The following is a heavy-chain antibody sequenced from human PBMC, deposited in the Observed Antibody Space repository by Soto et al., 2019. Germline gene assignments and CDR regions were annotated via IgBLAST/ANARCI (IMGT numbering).Heavy chain of an antibody. V-gene: IGHV1-58*01. CDR3: AADPDYYGSGSYYLHYYYGMDV. Sequence: SVKVCCKASEFTFTSCAVQWVRQARGQRLEWIGWIVVGSGNTNYAQKFQERVTITRDMSTSTAYMELSSLRSEDTAVYYCAADPDYYGSGSYYLHYYYGMDVWGQGTTVTVSS. D-gene: IGHD3-10*01. J-gene: IGHJ6*02. CDR2: IVVGSGNT. CDR1: EFTFTSCA.